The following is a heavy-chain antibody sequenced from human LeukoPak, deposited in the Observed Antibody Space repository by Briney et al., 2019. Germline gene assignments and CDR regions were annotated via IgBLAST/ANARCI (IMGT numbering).Heavy chain of an antibody. V-gene: IGHV3-23*01. CDR1: GFTFSSYA. CDR3: AKGSSTSCYSFVDY. CDR2: ISGSGGST. J-gene: IGHJ4*02. D-gene: IGHD2-2*02. Sequence: GGSLRLSCAASGFTFSSYAMSWVRQAPGKGLEWVSAISGSGGSTYYADSVKGRFTISRDNSKTTLYLQMNSLRAEDTAVYYCAKGSSTSCYSFVDYWGQGTLVTVSS.